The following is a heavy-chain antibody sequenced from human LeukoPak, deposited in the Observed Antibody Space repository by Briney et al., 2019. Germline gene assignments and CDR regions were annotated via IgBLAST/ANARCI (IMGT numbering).Heavy chain of an antibody. CDR2: IYYSGST. D-gene: IGHD5-18*01. V-gene: IGHV4-31*03. CDR1: GGSISSGGSY. J-gene: IGHJ4*02. CDR3: ASRGYSYGYGSYFDY. Sequence: PSQTLSLTCTVSGGSISSGGSYWSWIRQHPGKGLEWIGYIYYSGSTYYNPSLKSRVTISVDTSKNQFSLKLSSVTAADTAVYYCASRGYSYGYGSYFDYWGQGTLVTVSS.